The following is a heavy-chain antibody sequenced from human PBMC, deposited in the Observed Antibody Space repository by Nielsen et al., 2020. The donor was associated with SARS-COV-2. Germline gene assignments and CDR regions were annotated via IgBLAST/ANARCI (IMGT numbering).Heavy chain of an antibody. Sequence: GESLKISCKASGFSFTNYWNSWVRQMPGKGLEWLGNIHPTDSHTNSSPSFQGHVTISADKSSTTAYLQWSSLEASDSAMYYCARQPRSIISNWFDPWGQGTLVTVST. CDR2: IHPTDSHT. CDR1: GFSFTNYW. CDR3: ARQPRSIISNWFDP. J-gene: IGHJ5*02. D-gene: IGHD1-14*01. V-gene: IGHV5-10-1*01.